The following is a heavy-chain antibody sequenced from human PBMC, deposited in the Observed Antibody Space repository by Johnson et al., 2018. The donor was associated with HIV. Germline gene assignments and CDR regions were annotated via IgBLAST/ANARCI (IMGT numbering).Heavy chain of an antibody. Sequence: QVQLVESGGGLVKPGGSLRLSCAASGFAFSDCYMSWIRQAPGKGLEWVSFISSSGSTIYYADSVKGRFTISRDNAKNSLFLQMNSLRAEDTDVYYCARDSTPWGDDYVDYAFDIWGQGTLVTVSS. CDR2: ISSSGSTI. D-gene: IGHD4/OR15-4a*01. CDR1: GFAFSDCY. CDR3: ARDSTPWGDDYVDYAFDI. J-gene: IGHJ3*02. V-gene: IGHV3-11*04.